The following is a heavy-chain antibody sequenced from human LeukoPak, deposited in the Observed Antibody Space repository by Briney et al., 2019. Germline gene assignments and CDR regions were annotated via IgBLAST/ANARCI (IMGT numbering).Heavy chain of an antibody. Sequence: ASVKVSCKASGYTFTSYDISWVRQATGQGLEWMGWMNPNSGNTGYAQKFQGRVTMTRNTSISTAYMELSSLRSEDTAVYYCARGPDSSSVYYYYYGMDVWGQGTTVTVSS. CDR3: ARGPDSSSVYYYYYGMDV. CDR2: MNPNSGNT. J-gene: IGHJ6*02. D-gene: IGHD6-13*01. V-gene: IGHV1-8*01. CDR1: GYTFTSYD.